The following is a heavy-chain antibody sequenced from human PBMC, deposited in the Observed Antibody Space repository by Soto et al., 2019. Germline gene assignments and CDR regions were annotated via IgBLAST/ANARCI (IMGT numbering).Heavy chain of an antibody. Sequence: GGSLRLSCAASGFTFSSYGMHWVRQAPGKGLEWVAVISYDGSNKYYADSVKGRFTISRDNSKNTLYLQMNSLRAEDTAVYYCAKVEDCSGGSCYSNYYYYYYMDVWGKGTTVTVSS. D-gene: IGHD2-15*01. CDR2: ISYDGSNK. CDR1: GFTFSSYG. CDR3: AKVEDCSGGSCYSNYYYYYYMDV. J-gene: IGHJ6*03. V-gene: IGHV3-30*18.